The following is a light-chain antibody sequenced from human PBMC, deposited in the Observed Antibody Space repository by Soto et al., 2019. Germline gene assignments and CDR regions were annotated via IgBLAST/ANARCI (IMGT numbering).Light chain of an antibody. Sequence: QPVLTQSPSASASLGASVKLTCTLSSEHSNYAIAWYQQQPEKGPRYLMKLATDGSHTKGDGIPDRFSGSSSGAERYLTISSLQSEDEADYYCQTWGTCGWLFGGGTKLTVL. CDR2: LATDGSH. V-gene: IGLV4-69*01. CDR1: SEHSNYA. J-gene: IGLJ3*02. CDR3: QTWGTCGWL.